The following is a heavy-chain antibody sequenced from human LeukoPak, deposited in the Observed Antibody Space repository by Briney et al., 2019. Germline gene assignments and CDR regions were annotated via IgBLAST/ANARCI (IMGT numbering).Heavy chain of an antibody. CDR2: ISGSGGST. CDR3: AKDRLRGRADY. CDR1: GFTFSSYA. V-gene: IGHV3-23*01. D-gene: IGHD3-16*01. Sequence: GGSLRLSCAAAGFTFSSYAMSWVRQAPGKGREWVSAISGSGGSTYYADSVKGRFTISRDNSKNTLYLQMNSLRAEDTAVYYCAKDRLRGRADYWGQGTLVTVSS. J-gene: IGHJ4*02.